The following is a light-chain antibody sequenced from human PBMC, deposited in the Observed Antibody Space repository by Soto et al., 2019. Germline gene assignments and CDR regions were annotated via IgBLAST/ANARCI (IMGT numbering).Light chain of an antibody. CDR2: DAS. Sequence: SPATLSLSPGERAPLSCRASQSVSSYLAWYQQKPGQAPRLLIYDASNRATGIPARFSGSGSGTDFTLTISSLEPEDFAVYYCPGATNKSTFGKWLRLEI. CDR1: QSVSSY. CDR3: PGATNKST. J-gene: IGKJ5*01. V-gene: IGKV3-11*01.